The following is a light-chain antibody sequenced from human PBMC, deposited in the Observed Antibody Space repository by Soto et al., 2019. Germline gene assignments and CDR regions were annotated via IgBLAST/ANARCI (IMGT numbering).Light chain of an antibody. CDR2: DAS. CDR3: SSYTSSTPRV. J-gene: IGLJ1*01. CDR1: SSDVGDYNY. Sequence: QSVLTQPASVSGSPGQSITISCTGTSSDVGDYNYVSWYQQHPGKAPKLMIYDASNRPSGVSNRFSGSKSGSTASLTISGLQAEDEADYYCSSYTSSTPRVFGTGTKLTVL. V-gene: IGLV2-14*01.